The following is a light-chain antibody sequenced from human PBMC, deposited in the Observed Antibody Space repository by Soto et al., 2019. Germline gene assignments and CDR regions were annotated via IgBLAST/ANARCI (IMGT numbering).Light chain of an antibody. CDR3: QQYDSYSPWT. V-gene: IGKV1-5*01. CDR1: QSIRNW. CDR2: DAS. J-gene: IGKJ1*01. Sequence: DGHFNLSAYAPSEYVRPPLPIPSRASQSIRNWLAWYQQRPGKAPKLLIYDASTLDSGVPPRFSGSGSGTEFTVTISSLQSEDFATYYCQQYDSYSPWTFGQGTKVDIK.